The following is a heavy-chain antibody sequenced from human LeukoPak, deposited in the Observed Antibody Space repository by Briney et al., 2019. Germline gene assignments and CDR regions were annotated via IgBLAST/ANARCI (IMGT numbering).Heavy chain of an antibody. CDR1: GGSFSGYY. J-gene: IGHJ4*02. CDR2: INHSGST. CDR3: ARVNSSSSSNSIFDY. V-gene: IGHV4-34*01. Sequence: SETLSLTCAVYGGSFSGYYWSWIRQPPGKGLEWIGEINHSGSTNYNPSLKSRVTISVDTSKNQFSLKLSSVTAADTAAYYCARVNSSSSSNSIFDYWGQGTLVTASS. D-gene: IGHD6-6*01.